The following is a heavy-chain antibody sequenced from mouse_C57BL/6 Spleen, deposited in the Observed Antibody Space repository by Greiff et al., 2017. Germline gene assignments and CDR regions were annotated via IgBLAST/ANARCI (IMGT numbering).Heavy chain of an antibody. Sequence: VQLQQPGAELVMPGASVKLSCKASGYTFTSYWLHWVKQRPGQGLEWIGEIDPSASYTNYNQKFKGKSTLTVDKSSSTAYMQLSSLTSEDSAVYYCASGYSRGAMDYWGQGTSVTGSS. V-gene: IGHV1-69*01. D-gene: IGHD2-3*01. CDR3: ASGYSRGAMDY. CDR1: GYTFTSYW. CDR2: IDPSASYT. J-gene: IGHJ4*01.